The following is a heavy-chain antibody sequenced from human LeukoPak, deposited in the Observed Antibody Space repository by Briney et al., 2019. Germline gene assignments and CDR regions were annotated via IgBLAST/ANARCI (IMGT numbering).Heavy chain of an antibody. V-gene: IGHV3-23*01. CDR3: AKDLQWLPAFNLDYYYGMDV. D-gene: IGHD6-19*01. CDR1: GFTFSNYA. CDR2: IGGSGGST. Sequence: PGGSLRLSCVASGFTFSNYAMSWVRQAPGKGLEWVSAIGGSGGSTYYADSVKGRFIISRDNSKNTLYLQMNSLRAEDTAVYYCAKDLQWLPAFNLDYYYGMDVWGQGTTVTVSS. J-gene: IGHJ6*02.